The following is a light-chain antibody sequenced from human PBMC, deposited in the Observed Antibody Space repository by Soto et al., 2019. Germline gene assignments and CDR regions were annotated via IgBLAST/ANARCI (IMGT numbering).Light chain of an antibody. CDR2: DVS. Sequence: QSALTQPASVSGSPGQSITISCTGTSSDVGGYNYVSWYQQHPRKAPKLMIYDVSNRPSELSNRFSGSKSGNTASLTISGLQAEDEADYFCSSYTSSSTVVFGGGTKVTVL. CDR3: SSYTSSSTVV. J-gene: IGLJ2*01. CDR1: SSDVGGYNY. V-gene: IGLV2-14*01.